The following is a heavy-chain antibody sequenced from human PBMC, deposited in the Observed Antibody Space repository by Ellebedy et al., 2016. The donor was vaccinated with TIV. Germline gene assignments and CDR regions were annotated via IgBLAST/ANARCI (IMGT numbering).Heavy chain of an antibody. CDR1: GFTFSDYY. V-gene: IGHV3-11*01. Sequence: GGSLRLXXAASGFTFSDYYMTWIRQAPGKGLEWVSYISSSSSTIYYADSVKGRFTISRDNAKNSLYLQMNSLRAEDTAVYYCAKVPKLYYYYYMDVWGKGTTVTVSS. CDR3: AKVPKLYYYYYMDV. CDR2: ISSSSSTI. J-gene: IGHJ6*03.